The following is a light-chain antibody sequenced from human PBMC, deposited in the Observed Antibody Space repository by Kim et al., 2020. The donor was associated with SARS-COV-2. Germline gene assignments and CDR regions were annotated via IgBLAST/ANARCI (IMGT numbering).Light chain of an antibody. CDR3: QQYSSSDT. V-gene: IGKV3-20*01. CDR1: QSVSNNY. J-gene: IGKJ2*01. CDR2: GAS. Sequence: EMVLTQSPGTLSLSPGERATLSCRASQSVSNNYLAWYQQKPGQAPRLLIYGASSRATGIPDRFSGSGSGTDFTLTISRLEPEDFAVYYCQQYSSSDTFGQGTKLEI.